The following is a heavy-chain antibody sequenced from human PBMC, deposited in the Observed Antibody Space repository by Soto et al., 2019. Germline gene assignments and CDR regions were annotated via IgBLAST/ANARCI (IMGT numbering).Heavy chain of an antibody. Sequence: EVQLVESGGGLVRPGGSLRLSCTDSGFTFSGYSMNWVRQAPGKGLEWVSSINSGSRYIYYADSVRGRVTISRDNEKKALSLQLSSLRVEDTAGYYWVRGCGGSKLKGAFAYWCQGSLVTVSS. J-gene: IGHJ4*02. CDR3: VRGCGGSKLKGAFAY. D-gene: IGHD3-16*01. CDR1: GFTFSGYS. CDR2: INSGSRYI. V-gene: IGHV3-21*02.